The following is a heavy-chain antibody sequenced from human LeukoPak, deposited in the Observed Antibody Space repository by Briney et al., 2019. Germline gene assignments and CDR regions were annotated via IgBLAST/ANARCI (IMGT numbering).Heavy chain of an antibody. CDR2: ISSSSYI. V-gene: IGHV3-21*01. D-gene: IGHD6-13*01. Sequence: GGSLRLSCAASGFTFSSYSMNWVRQAPGKGLEWVSSISSSSYIYYADSVKGRFTISRDNAKNSLYLQMNSLRAEDTAVYYCARELAAAGIYYYMDVWGKGTTVTVSS. CDR3: ARELAAAGIYYYMDV. CDR1: GFTFSSYS. J-gene: IGHJ6*03.